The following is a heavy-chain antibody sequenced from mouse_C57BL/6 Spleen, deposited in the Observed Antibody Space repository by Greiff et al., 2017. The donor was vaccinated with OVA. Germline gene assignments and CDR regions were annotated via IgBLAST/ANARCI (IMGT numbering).Heavy chain of an antibody. Sequence: ESGPGLVKPSQSLSLTCSVTGYSITSGYYWNWIRQFPGNKLEWMGYISYDGSNNYNPSLKNRISITRDTSKNQFFLKLNSVTTEDTATYYCARGELGEVDYWGQGTTLTVSS. CDR1: GYSITSGYY. V-gene: IGHV3-6*01. J-gene: IGHJ2*01. D-gene: IGHD4-1*01. CDR2: ISYDGSN. CDR3: ARGELGEVDY.